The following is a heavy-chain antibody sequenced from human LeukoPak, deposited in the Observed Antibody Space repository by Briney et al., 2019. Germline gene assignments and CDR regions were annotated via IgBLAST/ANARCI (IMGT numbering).Heavy chain of an antibody. V-gene: IGHV4-34*01. CDR1: GGSFSGYC. D-gene: IGHD3-9*01. J-gene: IGHJ4*02. CDR3: ARGSYYDILTGYYNDTHAYFDY. Sequence: SETLSLTCAVYGGSFSGYCGSWVRQPRGKGREWIGYIYQSGSTYYNPSLNSRLTISVDRSKNHFSLNLSSVTAADTAVYYCARGSYYDILTGYYNDTHAYFDYWGQGTLVTVSS. CDR2: IYQSGST.